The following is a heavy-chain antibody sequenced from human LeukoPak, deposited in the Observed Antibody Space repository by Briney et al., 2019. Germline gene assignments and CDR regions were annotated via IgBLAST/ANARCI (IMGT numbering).Heavy chain of an antibody. D-gene: IGHD2-2*01. J-gene: IGHJ4*02. Sequence: ASVKVSCKVSGYTFTDYYMHWVQQAPGKGLEWMGLVDPEDGETIYAEKFQGRVTITADTFTDTAYMELSSLRSEDTAVYYCATSRKHCSSTSCYVVDYWGQGTLVTVSS. CDR1: GYTFTDYY. CDR2: VDPEDGET. CDR3: ATSRKHCSSTSCYVVDY. V-gene: IGHV1-69-2*01.